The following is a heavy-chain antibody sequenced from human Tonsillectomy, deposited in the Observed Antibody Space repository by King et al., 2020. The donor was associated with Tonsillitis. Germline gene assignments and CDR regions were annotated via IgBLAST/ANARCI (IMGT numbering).Heavy chain of an antibody. CDR1: GGSISSYY. J-gene: IGHJ6*02. V-gene: IGHV4-59*01. Sequence: QLQESGPGLVKPSETLSLTCTVSGGSISSYYWSWIRQPPGKGLEWIGYIFYSGSTDYNPSLKSRVSISVDTSKNQFSLKLSSVTAADTAVYYCARGSVGHSYYYGIDVWGQGTTVTVSS. CDR2: IFYSGST. CDR3: ARGSVGHSYYYGIDV. D-gene: IGHD3/OR15-3a*01.